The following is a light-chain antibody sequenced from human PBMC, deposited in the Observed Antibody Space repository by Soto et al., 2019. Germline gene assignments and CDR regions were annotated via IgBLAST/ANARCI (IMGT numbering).Light chain of an antibody. CDR3: QQYYSYPRT. Sequence: AIRMAQSPSAFSASTGDRVTITCRASQGISSYLAWYQQKPGKAPKLLIYAASTLQSGVPSRFSGSGSGTDFNLTISCLQSEDFATYYCQQYYSYPRTFGQGTKV. CDR1: QGISSY. V-gene: IGKV1-8*01. CDR2: AAS. J-gene: IGKJ1*01.